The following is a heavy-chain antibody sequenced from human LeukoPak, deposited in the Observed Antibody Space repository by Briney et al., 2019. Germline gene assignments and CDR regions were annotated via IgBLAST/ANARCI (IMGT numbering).Heavy chain of an antibody. CDR1: GYTFTSYG. J-gene: IGHJ5*02. Sequence: ASVKVSCKASGYTFTSYGISWVRQAPGQGLEWMGWISAYNGNTNYAQKLQGRVTMTTDTSTSTAYMELRSLRSDDTAVYYCARESLGYCSSTSCYGSWFDPWGQGTLVTVSS. D-gene: IGHD2-2*03. V-gene: IGHV1-18*01. CDR2: ISAYNGNT. CDR3: ARESLGYCSSTSCYGSWFDP.